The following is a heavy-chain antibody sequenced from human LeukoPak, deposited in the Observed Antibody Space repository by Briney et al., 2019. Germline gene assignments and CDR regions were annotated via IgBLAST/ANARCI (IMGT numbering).Heavy chain of an antibody. CDR2: ISSNGGST. CDR3: ARLSEMFRGPQVIYYFDY. V-gene: IGHV3-64*01. D-gene: IGHD3-10*01. CDR1: GVTFSSYA. Sequence: GGSLRLSCAASGVTFSSYAMHWVRQAPGKGLEYVSAISSNGGSTYYANSVKGRFTISRDNSKNTLYLQMGSLRAEDTAVYYCARLSEMFRGPQVIYYFDYWGQGTLVTVSS. J-gene: IGHJ4*02.